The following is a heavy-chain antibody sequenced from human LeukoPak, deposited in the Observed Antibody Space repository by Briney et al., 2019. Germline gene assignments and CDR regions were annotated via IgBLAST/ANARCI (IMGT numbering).Heavy chain of an antibody. Sequence: GGSLRLSCAASGFTVSNNYMSWVRQAPGKGLEWVSVIYSGGSTYYADSVRGRFTIFRDNVKNTLFLQMNNLRAEDTAVYYCARDRDTYYYGSGSLDYWGQGTLVTVSS. CDR3: ARDRDTYYYGSGSLDY. CDR2: IYSGGST. D-gene: IGHD3-10*01. V-gene: IGHV3-53*01. J-gene: IGHJ4*02. CDR1: GFTVSNNY.